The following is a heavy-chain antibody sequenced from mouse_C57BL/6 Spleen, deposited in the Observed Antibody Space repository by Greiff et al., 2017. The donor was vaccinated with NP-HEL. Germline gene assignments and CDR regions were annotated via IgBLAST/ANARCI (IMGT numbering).Heavy chain of an antibody. CDR2: IDPNSGGT. V-gene: IGHV1-72*01. J-gene: IGHJ2*01. Sequence: QVQLKQPGAELVKPGASVKLSCKASGYTFTSYWMHWVKQRPGRGLEWIGRIDPNSGGTKYNEKFKSKATLTVDKPSSKAYMQLSSLTSEESAVYYCARLRIHYYGSSDYWGQGTTLTVSS. CDR1: GYTFTSYW. CDR3: ARLRIHYYGSSDY. D-gene: IGHD1-1*01.